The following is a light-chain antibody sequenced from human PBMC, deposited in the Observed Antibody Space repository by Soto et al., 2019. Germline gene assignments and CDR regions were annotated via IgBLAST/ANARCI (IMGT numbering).Light chain of an antibody. CDR3: MHSIQWPWT. Sequence: DVVVTQSPLSLSVTLGQPASISCRSSHSLVFSDGNTYLNWFHQRPGQSPRRLIYYVSNRDSGVPDRFSGSGSGTDFTLKISRVEAEDVGVYYWMHSIQWPWTFGQGTKVEIK. V-gene: IGKV2-30*01. J-gene: IGKJ1*01. CDR1: HSLVFSDGNTY. CDR2: YVS.